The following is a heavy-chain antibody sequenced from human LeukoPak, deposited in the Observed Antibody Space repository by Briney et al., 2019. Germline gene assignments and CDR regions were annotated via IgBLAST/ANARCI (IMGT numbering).Heavy chain of an antibody. V-gene: IGHV4-59*01. CDR1: GGSISSYY. J-gene: IGHJ4*02. Sequence: SETLSHTCAVSGGSISSYYWSWIRQPPGKGLEWIGDIYYSGSTNYNPSLKSRVTISVDTSKNQFSLKLSSVTAADTAVYYCARNSGYSYGFDYWGQGTLVTVSS. CDR3: ARNSGYSYGFDY. CDR2: IYYSGST. D-gene: IGHD5-18*01.